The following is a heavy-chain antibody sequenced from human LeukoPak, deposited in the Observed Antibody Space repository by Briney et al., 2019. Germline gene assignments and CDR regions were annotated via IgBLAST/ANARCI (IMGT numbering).Heavy chain of an antibody. CDR1: GFTFDDYG. CDR3: ARDAYPFIAAAGHNWFDP. V-gene: IGHV3-20*01. J-gene: IGHJ5*02. Sequence: PGGSLRLSCAASGFTFDDYGMSWGRQAPGKGLEWGSGINWNGGSTGYADSVKGRFTISRDNAKNSLYLQMNSLRAEDTALYHCARDAYPFIAAAGHNWFDPWGQGTLVTVSS. CDR2: INWNGGST. D-gene: IGHD6-13*01.